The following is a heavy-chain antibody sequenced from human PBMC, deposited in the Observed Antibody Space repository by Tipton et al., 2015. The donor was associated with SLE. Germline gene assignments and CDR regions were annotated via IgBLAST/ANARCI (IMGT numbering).Heavy chain of an antibody. D-gene: IGHD1-26*01. J-gene: IGHJ1*01. CDR1: GGTFSSYA. CDR3: ARVGGSYYGKGYFQH. Sequence: QSGAEVKKPGSSVKVSCKASGGTFSSYAISWVRQAPGQGLEWMGWISGYTGNTNYAQKLQGRVTMTTDTSTSTAYMELRSLRPGDTAVYYCARVGGSYYGKGYFQHWGQGTLVTVSS. CDR2: ISGYTGNT. V-gene: IGHV1-18*01.